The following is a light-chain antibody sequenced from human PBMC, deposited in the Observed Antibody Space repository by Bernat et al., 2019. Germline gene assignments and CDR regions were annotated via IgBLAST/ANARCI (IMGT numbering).Light chain of an antibody. CDR3: QQYKSYPWT. V-gene: IGKV1-5*03. CDR2: EAS. J-gene: IGKJ1*01. Sequence: DIQMTQSPSTLSASVGDRVTITCRASQSISSWLAWYQQKPGKAPKLLIYEASSLKSGVPSRFSGSGSGTEFTLTISSLQPDDFVTYNCQQYKSYPWTFGQGTKVEIK. CDR1: QSISSW.